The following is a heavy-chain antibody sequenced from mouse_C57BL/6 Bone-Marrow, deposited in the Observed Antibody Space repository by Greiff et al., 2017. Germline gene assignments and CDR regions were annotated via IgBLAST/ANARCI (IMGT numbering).Heavy chain of an antibody. CDR1: GFSLTSYG. V-gene: IGHV2-6-1*01. CDR2: IWSDGST. Sequence: VQLQQSGPGLVAPSQSLSITCTVSGFSLTSYGVHWVRQPPGKGLEWLVVIWSDGSTTYNSALKSRLSISKDNSKSQVFLKMNSLQTDDTAMYYCARHTITTVVATDYARDDWGKGTSVTVSS. D-gene: IGHD1-1*01. CDR3: ARHTITTVVATDYARDD. J-gene: IGHJ4*01.